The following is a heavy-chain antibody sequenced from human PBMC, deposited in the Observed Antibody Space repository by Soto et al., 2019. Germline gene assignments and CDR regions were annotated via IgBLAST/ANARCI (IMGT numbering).Heavy chain of an antibody. J-gene: IGHJ5*02. Sequence: EVQVVESGGGLVQPGGSLRLSCSFTFSMYSMSWVRQAPGKGLEWVASISSGGSYTKYADSVKGRFTISRDNAKNSVSLQLNSLRVDDTAVYFCTRDQGGSYDSWFDPWGQGTLVTVSS. CDR3: TRDQGGSYDSWFDP. CDR2: ISSGGSYT. D-gene: IGHD1-26*01. V-gene: IGHV3-21*01. CDR1: FTFSMYS.